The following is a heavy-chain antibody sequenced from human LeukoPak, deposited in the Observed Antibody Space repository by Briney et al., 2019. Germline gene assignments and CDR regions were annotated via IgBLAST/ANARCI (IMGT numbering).Heavy chain of an antibody. CDR1: GGSISSYY. CDR3: ARGGRRSSPTLYYYYGMDV. Sequence: SEALSLTCTVSGGSISSYYWSWIRQPPGKGLEWIGYIYYSGSTNYNPSLKSRVTISVDTSKNQFSLKLSSVTAADTAVYYCARGGRRSSPTLYYYYGMDVWGQGTTVTVSS. CDR2: IYYSGST. J-gene: IGHJ6*02. D-gene: IGHD6-13*01. V-gene: IGHV4-59*01.